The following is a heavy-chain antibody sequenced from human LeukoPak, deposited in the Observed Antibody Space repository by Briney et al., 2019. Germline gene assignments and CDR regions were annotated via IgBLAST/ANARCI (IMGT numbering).Heavy chain of an antibody. CDR3: ARGPYCSGGSCYGFYWFDP. D-gene: IGHD2-15*01. J-gene: IGHJ5*02. Sequence: ASVKVSCKASGYTFTGYYMHWVRQAPGQGLEWMGWINPNSGGTNYAQKFQGRVTMTRDTSISTAYMELSRLRSDDTAVYYCARGPYCSGGSCYGFYWFDPWGQGTLVTVSS. CDR1: GYTFTGYY. CDR2: INPNSGGT. V-gene: IGHV1-2*02.